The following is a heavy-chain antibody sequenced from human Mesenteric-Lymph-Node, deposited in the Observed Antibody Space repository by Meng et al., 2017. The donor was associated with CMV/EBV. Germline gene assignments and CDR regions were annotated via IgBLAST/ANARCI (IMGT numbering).Heavy chain of an antibody. CDR3: VRQRGDDAFDI. Sequence: KVSCKASGYTFTSYWIGWVRQMPGKGLEWMGVIFPGDSDARYSPSFQGQVTFSADKSISTAYLQWSSLKASDTAVYYCVRQRGDDAFDIWGQGTMVTVSS. J-gene: IGHJ3*02. D-gene: IGHD3-10*01. V-gene: IGHV5-51*01. CDR1: GYTFTSYW. CDR2: IFPGDSDA.